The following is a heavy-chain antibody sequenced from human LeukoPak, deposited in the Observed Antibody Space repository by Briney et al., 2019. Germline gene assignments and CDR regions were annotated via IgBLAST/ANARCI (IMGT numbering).Heavy chain of an antibody. D-gene: IGHD2-2*01. Sequence: ASEALSLTCTVSGVSITSRNYYWGWIRQPPGKGLEWIGNFDHSARTYYNPSLKSRVTISIDTSKNQFSLKLSSVTAADTAVYYCARCDTYCSTTSCYSPAYGLDVWGQGTTVTVSS. CDR3: ARCDTYCSTTSCYSPAYGLDV. CDR1: GVSITSRNYY. V-gene: IGHV4-39*07. J-gene: IGHJ6*02. CDR2: FDHSART.